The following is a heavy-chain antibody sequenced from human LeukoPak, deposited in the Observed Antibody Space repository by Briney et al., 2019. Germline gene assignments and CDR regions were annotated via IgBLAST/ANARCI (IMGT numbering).Heavy chain of an antibody. Sequence: ASVKVSCKASGYTFTSYDINWVRQATGQGLEWMGWMNPNSGNTGYAQNFQGRVTMTRNTSISTAYMELSSLRSEDTAVFYCARVHYSGTYFSQNYFDFWGQGTLVTVSS. CDR3: ARVHYSGTYFSQNYFDF. J-gene: IGHJ4*02. CDR2: MNPNSGNT. CDR1: GYTFTSYD. V-gene: IGHV1-8*01. D-gene: IGHD1-26*01.